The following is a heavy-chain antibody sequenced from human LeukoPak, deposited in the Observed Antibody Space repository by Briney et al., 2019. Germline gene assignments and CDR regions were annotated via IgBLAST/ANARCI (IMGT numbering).Heavy chain of an antibody. V-gene: IGHV3-38-3*01. D-gene: IGHD2-2*01. Sequence: GGSLRLSCAASGFTVSSNEMSWVRQAPGKGLEWVSSISGGSTYYADSRKGRFTISRDNSKNTLHLQMNSLRAEDAAVYYCAGEYQTDAFDIWGQGTMVTVSS. CDR2: ISGGST. CDR1: GFTVSSNE. J-gene: IGHJ3*02. CDR3: AGEYQTDAFDI.